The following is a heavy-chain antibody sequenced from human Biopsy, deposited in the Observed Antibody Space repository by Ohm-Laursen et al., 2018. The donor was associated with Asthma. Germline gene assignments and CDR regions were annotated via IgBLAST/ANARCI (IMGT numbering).Heavy chain of an antibody. Sequence: SLRLPCTAPGFTFSNYGMHWVRQAPGKGLDWVAVISFDGSNKNYTDSVKGRFTISRDNSRNTLHLQMNSLRAEDTAVYYCAKDVFPGWELRRGPDYWGQGTLVTVSS. CDR2: ISFDGSNK. J-gene: IGHJ4*02. CDR3: AKDVFPGWELRRGPDY. D-gene: IGHD1-26*01. CDR1: GFTFSNYG. V-gene: IGHV3-30*18.